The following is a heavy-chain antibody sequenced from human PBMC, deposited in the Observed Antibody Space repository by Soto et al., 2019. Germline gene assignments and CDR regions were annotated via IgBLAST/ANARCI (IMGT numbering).Heavy chain of an antibody. CDR3: ASQVYSSSAKGYYFDY. D-gene: IGHD6-6*01. CDR2: IIPIFGTA. J-gene: IGHJ4*02. CDR1: GGTFSSYA. Sequence: SVKVSCKASGGTFSSYAISWVRQAPGQGLEWMGGIIPIFGTANYAQKFQGRVTITADKSTSTAYMELSSLRSEDTAVYYCASQVYSSSAKGYYFDYWGQGXLVTVYS. V-gene: IGHV1-69*06.